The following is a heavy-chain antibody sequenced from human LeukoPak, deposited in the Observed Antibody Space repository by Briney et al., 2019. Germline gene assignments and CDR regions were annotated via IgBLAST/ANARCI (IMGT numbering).Heavy chain of an antibody. Sequence: SETLSLTCTVSGGSISSGGYYWSWIRQPPGKGLEWIGYIYYSGSAYYNPSLKSRVTISVDTSKNQFSLKLSSVTAADTAVYYCARGAYYYDHYYFHYWGQGTLVTVSS. CDR3: ARGAYYYDHYYFHY. J-gene: IGHJ4*02. CDR1: GGSISSGGYY. V-gene: IGHV4-30-4*08. D-gene: IGHD3-22*01. CDR2: IYYSGSA.